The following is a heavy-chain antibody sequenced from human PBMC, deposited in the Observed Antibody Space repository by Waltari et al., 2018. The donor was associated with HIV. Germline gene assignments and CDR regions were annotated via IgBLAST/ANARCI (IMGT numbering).Heavy chain of an antibody. J-gene: IGHJ3*02. V-gene: IGHV4-39*01. CDR3: ALHNGSGTTHAFDI. D-gene: IGHD1-1*01. CDR1: GGSIISRGYY. Sequence: QLKLQESGPGLVKPSETLSLTCTVSGGSIISRGYYWGWIRQPQVKRLELSGSMYYSVSTYYNPSLKSPVTMSVDTSMIQFSLKLISVTSAYTAVYYCALHNGSGTTHAFDIWVQGTMVTVSS. CDR2: MYYSVST.